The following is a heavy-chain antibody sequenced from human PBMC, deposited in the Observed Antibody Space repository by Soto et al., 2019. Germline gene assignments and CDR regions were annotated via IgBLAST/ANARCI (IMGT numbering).Heavy chain of an antibody. CDR2: IYHSGST. D-gene: IGHD3-22*01. CDR1: GGSISSSNW. J-gene: IGHJ6*02. CDR3: ARSPDSSGYYPRRYYYGMDV. V-gene: IGHV4-4*02. Sequence: SETLSLTCAVSGGSISSSNWWRWVRQPPGKGLEWIGEIYHSGSTKYNPSLKRRVTISVDKSKIQFSLKLSSVTAADMAVYYCARSPDSSGYYPRRYYYGMDVWGQGTTVS.